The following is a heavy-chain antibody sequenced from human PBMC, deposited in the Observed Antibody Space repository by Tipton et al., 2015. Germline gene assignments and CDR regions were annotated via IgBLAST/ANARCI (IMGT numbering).Heavy chain of an antibody. V-gene: IGHV1-69*01. D-gene: IGHD6-13*01. CDR1: GGTFNSHT. Sequence: QSGAEVKKPGSSVKVSCKASGGTFNSHTISWVRQVPGQGLEWMGGIIPMFGTTNYAQKFQGRVTITADESTSTAYMELSSLRSEDTAVYYCARGRPPGYSSSWHIPYYYFYGMYVWGQGTTVTVSS. CDR2: IIPMFGTT. J-gene: IGHJ6*02. CDR3: ARGRPPGYSSSWHIPYYYFYGMYV.